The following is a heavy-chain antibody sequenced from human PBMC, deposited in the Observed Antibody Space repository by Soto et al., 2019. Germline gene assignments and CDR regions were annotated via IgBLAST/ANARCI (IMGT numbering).Heavy chain of an antibody. CDR2: IIPILGIA. CDR3: ARRGGTYYYYGMDV. Sequence: QVQLVQSGAEVKKPGSSVKVSCKASGGTFSSYTISWVRQAPGQGLEWMGRIIPILGIANYAQKFQSRVTITADKSTSTAYMELSSLRSEDTAVYYCARRGGTYYYYGMDVWGQGTTVTVSS. CDR1: GGTFSSYT. V-gene: IGHV1-69*02. J-gene: IGHJ6*02.